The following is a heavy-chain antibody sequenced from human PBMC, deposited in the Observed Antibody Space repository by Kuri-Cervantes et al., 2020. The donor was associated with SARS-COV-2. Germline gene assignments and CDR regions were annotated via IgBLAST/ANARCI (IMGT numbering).Heavy chain of an antibody. Sequence: GESLKISCKGSGYSFISYWIGWVRQMPGKGLEWMGIIFPGDSDTTYSLSFQGQVTISADKSISTAYLQWSSLKASDTVMYYCARHLGWELPSDYWGQGTLVTVSS. J-gene: IGHJ4*02. CDR3: ARHLGWELPSDY. V-gene: IGHV5-51*01. CDR2: IFPGDSDT. CDR1: GYSFISYW. D-gene: IGHD1-26*01.